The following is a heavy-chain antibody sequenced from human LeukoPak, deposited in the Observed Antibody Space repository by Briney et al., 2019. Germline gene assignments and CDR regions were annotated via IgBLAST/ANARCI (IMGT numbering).Heavy chain of an antibody. J-gene: IGHJ3*02. V-gene: IGHV3-23*01. CDR2: ISGSGGST. D-gene: IGHD6-19*01. CDR3: VRGGLAHAFDI. CDR1: GFTFSSYA. Sequence: GGSLRLSCAASGFTFSSYAMSWVRQAPGKGLEWVSAISGSGGSTYYADSVKGRFTISRDNSKNTLYLQMTSLRAEDTAVYYCVRGGLAHAFDIWGQGTMVTVSS.